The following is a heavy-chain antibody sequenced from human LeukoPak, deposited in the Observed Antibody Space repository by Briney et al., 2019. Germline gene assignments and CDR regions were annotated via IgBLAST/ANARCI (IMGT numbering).Heavy chain of an antibody. Sequence: SDTLSLTCAVSGYSISSSNWWGWIRQPPGKGLEWIGYIYYSGNIYYSPSLKSRVTMSVDTSKNQFSLKLSSVTAVDTAVYYCARKLPSIFYMDVWGKGTTVTVSS. J-gene: IGHJ6*03. CDR3: ARKLPSIFYMDV. D-gene: IGHD3-9*01. CDR2: IYYSGNI. V-gene: IGHV4-28*05. CDR1: GYSISSSNW.